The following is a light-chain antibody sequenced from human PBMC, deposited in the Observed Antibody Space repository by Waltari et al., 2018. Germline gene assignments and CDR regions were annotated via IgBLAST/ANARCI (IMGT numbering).Light chain of an antibody. CDR3: QAWDSSAVV. CDR1: KLGNKF. Sequence: SYELTQPPSLSVSPGQTASITCSGDKLGNKFASWYRQKPGQSPVVVIYRDKKRPSGIPERISGSNAGNTATLTISETQAMEEADYYCQAWDSSAVVFGGGTKLTVL. J-gene: IGLJ2*01. CDR2: RDK. V-gene: IGLV3-1*01.